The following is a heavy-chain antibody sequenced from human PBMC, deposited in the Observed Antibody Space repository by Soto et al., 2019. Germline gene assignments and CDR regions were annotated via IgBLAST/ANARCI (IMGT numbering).Heavy chain of an antibody. D-gene: IGHD5-12*01. CDR1: GGSISSSSYY. Sequence: QLQLQESGPGLVKPSETLSLTCTVSGGSISSSSYYWGWIRQPPGKGLEWIGSIYYSGSTYYNPSLKSRVTISVDTSKNQFSLKLSSVTAADTAVYYCARHEDGKGYLNWFDPWGQGTLVTVSS. CDR2: IYYSGST. V-gene: IGHV4-39*01. J-gene: IGHJ5*02. CDR3: ARHEDGKGYLNWFDP.